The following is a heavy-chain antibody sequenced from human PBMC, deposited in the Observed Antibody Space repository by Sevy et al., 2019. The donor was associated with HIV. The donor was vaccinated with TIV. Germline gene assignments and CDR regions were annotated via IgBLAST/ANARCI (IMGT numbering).Heavy chain of an antibody. CDR3: AREVSSSRGDLDN. Sequence: GGSLRLSCAASGFTFNDYYMTWIRQAPGKGLEWVSYISKSGNTIKYADSVKGRFTISRDNAKNSLYLQMNSRGAEDTAGYYCAREVSSSRGDLDNWGQGTLVTVSS. D-gene: IGHD6-13*01. V-gene: IGHV3-11*01. J-gene: IGHJ4*02. CDR2: ISKSGNTI. CDR1: GFTFNDYY.